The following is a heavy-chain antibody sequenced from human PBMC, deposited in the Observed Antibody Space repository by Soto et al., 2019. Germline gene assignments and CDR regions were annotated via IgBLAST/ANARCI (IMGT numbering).Heavy chain of an antibody. Sequence: SETLSLTCTVSGGSISSYYWSWIRQPLGKGLEWIGYIYYSGSTNYNPSLKSRVTISVDTSKNQFSLKLSSVTAADTAVYYCARDKVEMATNWFDPWGQGTLVTVSS. J-gene: IGHJ5*02. CDR2: IYYSGST. V-gene: IGHV4-59*01. CDR1: GGSISSYY. CDR3: ARDKVEMATNWFDP. D-gene: IGHD5-12*01.